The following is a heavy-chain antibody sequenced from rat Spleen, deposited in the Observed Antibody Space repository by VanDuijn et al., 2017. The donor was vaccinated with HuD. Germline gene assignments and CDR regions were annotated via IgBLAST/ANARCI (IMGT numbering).Heavy chain of an antibody. CDR2: ITYDGSST. CDR1: GFTFSDYN. V-gene: IGHV5-7*01. Sequence: EVQLVESGGGLEQPGRSLKLSCAASGFTFSDYNMAWVRQAPKKGLEWVAAITYDGSSTYYRDSMKGRFTISRDNAESTLYLQMDSLRSEDTATYYCARPSYGYPFAYWGQGTLVTVSS. D-gene: IGHD1-7*01. CDR3: ARPSYGYPFAY. J-gene: IGHJ3*01.